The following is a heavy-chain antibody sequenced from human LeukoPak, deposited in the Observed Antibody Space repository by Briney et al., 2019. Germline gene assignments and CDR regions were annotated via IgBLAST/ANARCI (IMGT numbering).Heavy chain of an antibody. CDR1: GFTFSSYS. D-gene: IGHD2-2*01. CDR3: ARASTLVVLGKYYFDS. Sequence: GGSLRLSCAASGFTFSSYSMNWVRQAPGKGLEWVSSISSSSSYIYYADSVKGRFTISRDNAKNSLYLQMNSLRAEDTAVYYCARASTLVVLGKYYFDSWGQGTLVTVSS. V-gene: IGHV3-21*01. J-gene: IGHJ4*02. CDR2: ISSSSSYI.